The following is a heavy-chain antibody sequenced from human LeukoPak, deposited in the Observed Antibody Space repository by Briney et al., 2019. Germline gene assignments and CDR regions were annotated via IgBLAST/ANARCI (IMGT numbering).Heavy chain of an antibody. CDR1: GFTFSNYG. V-gene: IGHV3-30*18. J-gene: IGHJ4*02. CDR2: LSYDGNNK. D-gene: IGHD4-23*01. CDR3: AKDLSGNSGADY. Sequence: GGSLRLSCAASGFTFSNYGMHWVRQTPGKGLEWVAVLSYDGNNKFYADSVKGRFTISRDNSKNTLYLQMDDLRAEDTGVYLCAKDLSGNSGADYWGQGTLVTVSS.